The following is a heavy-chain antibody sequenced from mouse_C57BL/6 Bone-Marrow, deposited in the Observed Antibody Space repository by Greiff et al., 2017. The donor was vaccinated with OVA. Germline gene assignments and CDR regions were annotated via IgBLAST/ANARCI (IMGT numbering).Heavy chain of an antibody. Sequence: QVQLQQSGPELVKPGASVKISCKASGYTFTDYYINWVKQRPGQGLEWIGWIFPGSGSTYYNEKFKGKATLTVDKSSSTAYMFLSSLTSEDSAVYFCARWYYYGSSYGYFDVWGTGTTVTVSS. V-gene: IGHV1-75*01. CDR3: ARWYYYGSSYGYFDV. CDR2: IFPGSGST. J-gene: IGHJ1*03. CDR1: GYTFTDYY. D-gene: IGHD1-1*01.